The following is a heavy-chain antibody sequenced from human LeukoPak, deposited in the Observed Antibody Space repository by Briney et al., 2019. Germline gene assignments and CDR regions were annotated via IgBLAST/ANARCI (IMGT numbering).Heavy chain of an antibody. J-gene: IGHJ4*02. V-gene: IGHV3-30*14. CDR1: GFTFSSYA. Sequence: GRSLRLSCAASGFTFSSYAMHWVRQAPGKGLEWVAVISYDGSNKYYADSVKGRFTISRDNSKNTLYLQMNSLRAEDTAVYYCARVGRYFDWFPYYFDYWGQGTLVTVSS. D-gene: IGHD3-9*01. CDR3: ARVGRYFDWFPYYFDY. CDR2: ISYDGSNK.